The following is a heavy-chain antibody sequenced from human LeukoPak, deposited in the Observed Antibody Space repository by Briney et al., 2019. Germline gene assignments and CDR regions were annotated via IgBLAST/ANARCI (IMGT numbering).Heavy chain of an antibody. CDR1: GYTFTGYY. V-gene: IGHV1-2*02. D-gene: IGHD2-2*01. CDR2: INPNSSGT. Sequence: ASVKVSCKASGYTFTGYYMHWVRQAPGQGLEWMGWINPNSSGTNYAQKFQGRVTMTRDTSISTAYMELSRLRSDDTAVYYCAIALRLPAATYYFDYWGQGTLVTVSS. J-gene: IGHJ4*02. CDR3: AIALRLPAATYYFDY.